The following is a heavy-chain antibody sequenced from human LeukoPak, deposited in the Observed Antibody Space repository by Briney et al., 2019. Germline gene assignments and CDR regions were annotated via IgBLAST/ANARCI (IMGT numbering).Heavy chain of an antibody. Sequence: GGSLRLSCAASGFTFDTYGMHWVRQAPGKAREGGAIISYDGGDKYYTASVKGRFTISRDNSKNTLSLQMNSLRAEDTAVYYCAKERSSGWPFDYWGQGTLVTVSS. CDR1: GFTFDTYG. CDR2: ISYDGGDK. J-gene: IGHJ4*02. D-gene: IGHD6-19*01. V-gene: IGHV3-30*18. CDR3: AKERSSGWPFDY.